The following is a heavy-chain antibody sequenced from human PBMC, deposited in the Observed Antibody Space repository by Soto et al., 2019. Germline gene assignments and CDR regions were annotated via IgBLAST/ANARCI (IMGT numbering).Heavy chain of an antibody. D-gene: IGHD3-3*01. CDR2: ISWNSGSI. CDR3: AKDIVPFGVVTFYGMDV. V-gene: IGHV3-9*01. CDR1: GFTFDDYA. J-gene: IGHJ6*02. Sequence: GGSLRLSCAASGFTFDDYAMHWVRQAPGKGLEWVSGISWNSGSIGYADSVKGRFTISRDNAKNSLYLQMNSLRAEDTALYYCAKDIVPFGVVTFYGMDVWGQGTTVTVSS.